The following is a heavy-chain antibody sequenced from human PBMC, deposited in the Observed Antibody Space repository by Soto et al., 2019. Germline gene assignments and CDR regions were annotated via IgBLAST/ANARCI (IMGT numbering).Heavy chain of an antibody. Sequence: GGSLRLSCAASGFTFSSYGMHWVRQAPGKGLEWVAVISYDGSNKYYADSVKGRFTISRDNSKNTLYLQMNSLRAEDTAVYYCAKAPKSSSWYFRRSTQYLNDYWGQGTLVTVSS. CDR2: ISYDGSNK. CDR1: GFTFSSYG. V-gene: IGHV3-30*18. CDR3: AKAPKSSSWYFRRSTQYLNDY. J-gene: IGHJ4*02. D-gene: IGHD6-13*01.